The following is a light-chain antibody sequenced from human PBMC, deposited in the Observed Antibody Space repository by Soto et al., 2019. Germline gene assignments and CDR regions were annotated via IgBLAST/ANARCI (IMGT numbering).Light chain of an antibody. CDR1: QDIRNY. CDR3: LQDRSHFWT. J-gene: IGKJ1*01. Sequence: AIQVTQSPTSLSASVGDRVTITCRSSQDIRNYLGWYRQKPGKAPQLLIYGASSLQRGVSSRFSGSGFGTDFTLTISSLQPEDSATYYCLQDRSHFWTFGQGTKVDIK. CDR2: GAS. V-gene: IGKV1-6*01.